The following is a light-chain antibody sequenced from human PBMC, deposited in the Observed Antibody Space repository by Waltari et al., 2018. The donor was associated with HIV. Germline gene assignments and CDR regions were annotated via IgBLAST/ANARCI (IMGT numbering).Light chain of an antibody. V-gene: IGLV1-47*01. CDR3: AAWDDSLSGLV. CDR1: RPNIGRHN. J-gene: IGLJ3*02. CDR2: ENN. Sequence: QPVLTQPPSASGTPGPSATTSSSGRRPNIGRHNGYWSQQPPGTAPKPLIYENNQRPSGVPARFSGSMSGTSASLAISGLQSEDEADYYCAAWDDSLSGLVFGGGTKVTVL.